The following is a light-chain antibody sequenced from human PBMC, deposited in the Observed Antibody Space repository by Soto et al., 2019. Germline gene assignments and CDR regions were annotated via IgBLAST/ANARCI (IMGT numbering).Light chain of an antibody. V-gene: IGKV1-9*01. Sequence: DIQLTQSPSFLSASVGDRVTITCRASQGISSHCAWYQQKPGKAPNLLIYAASTLQSGVPSRFSGSGSGTEFTLTINNLQPEDFATYYCHHLNSYPINFGQGTRLEIK. CDR3: HHLNSYPIN. CDR1: QGISSH. CDR2: AAS. J-gene: IGKJ5*01.